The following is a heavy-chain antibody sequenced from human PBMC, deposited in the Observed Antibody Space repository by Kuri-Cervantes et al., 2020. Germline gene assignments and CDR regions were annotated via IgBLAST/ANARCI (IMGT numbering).Heavy chain of an antibody. Sequence: GESLKISCAASGFTVSSNYMSWVRQAPGKGLEWVSAISGSGGSTYYADSVKGRFTISRDNSKNTLYLQMNSLRAEDTAVYYCAKDRNPTIFGVVIGFGFDPWGQGTLVTVSS. CDR2: ISGSGGST. CDR3: AKDRNPTIFGVVIGFGFDP. CDR1: GFTVSSNY. J-gene: IGHJ5*02. V-gene: IGHV3-23*01. D-gene: IGHD3-3*01.